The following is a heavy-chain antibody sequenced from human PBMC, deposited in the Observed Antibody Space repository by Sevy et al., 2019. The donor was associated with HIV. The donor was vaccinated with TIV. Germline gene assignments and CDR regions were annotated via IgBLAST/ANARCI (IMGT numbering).Heavy chain of an antibody. D-gene: IGHD3-10*01. J-gene: IGHJ4*02. V-gene: IGHV3-7*01. Sequence: GGTLRLSCEGSGFTFSSYWMNWVRQAPGKGLEWVANIKQDGSEKYYVDSVKGRFDNSRDNAKNSLYLQMNSLRAEDTAVYYCVRLYYYGSGDHYWGQGTLVTVSS. CDR3: VRLYYYGSGDHY. CDR1: GFTFSSYW. CDR2: IKQDGSEK.